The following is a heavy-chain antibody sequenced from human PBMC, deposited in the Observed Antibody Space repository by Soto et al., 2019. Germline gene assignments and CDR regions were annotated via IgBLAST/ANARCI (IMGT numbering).Heavy chain of an antibody. V-gene: IGHV3-33*01. CDR3: ARGRDAFDI. J-gene: IGHJ3*02. CDR1: GFTFSSYV. Sequence: QVQLVESGGGVVQPGRSLRLSCASSGFTFSSYVMHWVRQAPGRGLEWVAVIWYDGINKYYADSVKGRFTISRDNYKNTLYLKMNSLRAEDTAVYYCARGRDAFDIWGQGTMVTVSS. CDR2: IWYDGINK.